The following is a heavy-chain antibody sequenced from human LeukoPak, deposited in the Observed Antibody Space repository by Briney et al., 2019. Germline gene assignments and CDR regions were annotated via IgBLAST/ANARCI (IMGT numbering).Heavy chain of an antibody. Sequence: GGSLRLSCAASGFTFNDYAMSWVRQAPGKGLEWVSGISDNGRSTYYTDSVKGRFAISRDNSENTLYLQMNSLRADDTALYYCAKDPDSSGWYGSDFDYWGQGTLVTVSS. CDR1: GFTFNDYA. J-gene: IGHJ4*02. D-gene: IGHD6-19*01. V-gene: IGHV3-23*01. CDR2: ISDNGRST. CDR3: AKDPDSSGWYGSDFDY.